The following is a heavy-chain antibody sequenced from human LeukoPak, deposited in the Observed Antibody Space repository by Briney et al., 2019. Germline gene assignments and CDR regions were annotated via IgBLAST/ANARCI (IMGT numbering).Heavy chain of an antibody. D-gene: IGHD3-22*01. CDR2: ISYDRSNE. CDR1: GFTFSSYA. J-gene: IGHJ4*02. CDR3: ARAPGDLNYYDSSGYYYGGYYFDY. Sequence: PGGSLRLSCAASGFTFSSYAMHWVRQAPGKGLEWVAVISYDRSNEYYADSVKGRFTISRDNAKNSLYLQMNSLRAEDTAVYYCARAPGDLNYYDSSGYYYGGYYFDYWGQGTLVTVSS. V-gene: IGHV3-30*04.